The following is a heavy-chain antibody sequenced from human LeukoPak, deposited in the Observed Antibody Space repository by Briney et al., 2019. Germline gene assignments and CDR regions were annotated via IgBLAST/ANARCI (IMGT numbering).Heavy chain of an antibody. Sequence: PSETLSLTCAVYGGSFSGYYWSWIRQPPGEGLEWIGEINHSGSTNYNPSLKSRVTISVDTSKNQFSLKLSSVTAADTAVYYCARGGLLATITSKRAFDYWGQGTLVTVSS. CDR3: ARGGLLATITSKRAFDY. J-gene: IGHJ4*02. D-gene: IGHD5-12*01. CDR1: GGSFSGYY. CDR2: INHSGST. V-gene: IGHV4-34*01.